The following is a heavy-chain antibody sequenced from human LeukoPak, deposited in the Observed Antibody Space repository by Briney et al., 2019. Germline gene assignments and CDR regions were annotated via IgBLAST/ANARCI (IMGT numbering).Heavy chain of an antibody. V-gene: IGHV4-59*08. Sequence: PSETLSLTCTVSGGSISSYYWSWIRQPPGKGLEWIGYIYYSGSTNYNPSLKSRVTISVDTSKNQFSLKLSSVTAADTAVYYCARARVTIFGVVIQPSNWFDPWGQGTLVTVSS. J-gene: IGHJ5*02. D-gene: IGHD3-3*01. CDR2: IYYSGST. CDR3: ARARVTIFGVVIQPSNWFDP. CDR1: GGSISSYY.